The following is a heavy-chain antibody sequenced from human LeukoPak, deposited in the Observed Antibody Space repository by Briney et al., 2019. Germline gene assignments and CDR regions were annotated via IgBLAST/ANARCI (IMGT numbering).Heavy chain of an antibody. CDR3: ARQRTMIVVQHFDY. CDR1: GGSFSGYY. V-gene: IGHV4-34*01. J-gene: IGHJ4*02. D-gene: IGHD3-22*01. CDR2: INHSGST. Sequence: PSETLSLTCAVYGGSFSGYYWSWIRQPPGKGLEWIGEINHSGSTNYNPSLKSRVTISLDTSKNHFSLKLSSVTAADTAVYYCARQRTMIVVQHFDYWGQGTLVTVSS.